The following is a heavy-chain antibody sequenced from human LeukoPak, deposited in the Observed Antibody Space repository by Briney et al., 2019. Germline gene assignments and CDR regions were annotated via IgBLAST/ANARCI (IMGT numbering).Heavy chain of an antibody. CDR1: GFSVNNNY. J-gene: IGHJ4*02. CDR2: IYSDGGT. V-gene: IGHV3-53*01. D-gene: IGHD6-19*01. Sequence: GGSLRLSCAAAGFSVNNNYMSWVRQAPGKGVEWVSVIYSDGGTFYSNSVKGRFTISRDYSKNTLFLQMSSLRADDTAVYYCAKDSSGPAFWGQGTLVTVSS. CDR3: AKDSSGPAF.